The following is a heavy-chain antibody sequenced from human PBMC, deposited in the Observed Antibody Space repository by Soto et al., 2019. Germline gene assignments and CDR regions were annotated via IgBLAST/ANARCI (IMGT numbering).Heavy chain of an antibody. CDR1: GFTFSSYG. V-gene: IGHV3-33*01. Sequence: QVQLVESGGGVVQPGRSLRLSCAASGFTFSSYGMHWVRQAPGKGLEWVAVIWYDGSNKYYADSVKGRFTISRDNSKNTLYLQMNSLRAEDTAVYYCARENWNYVDWYFDLWGRGTLVTVSS. D-gene: IGHD1-7*01. J-gene: IGHJ2*01. CDR3: ARENWNYVDWYFDL. CDR2: IWYDGSNK.